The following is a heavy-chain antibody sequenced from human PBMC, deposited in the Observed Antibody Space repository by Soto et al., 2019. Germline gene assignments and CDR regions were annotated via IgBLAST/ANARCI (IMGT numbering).Heavy chain of an antibody. Sequence: QVQLQESGPGLVKPSGTLSLTCAVSGVSISSHDWWTWVRQPPGKGLEWIGESHQSGNTNYNSSLESRVTISVDKSKNQCSLKLTSVTVADTAVYYCAHRDSSRFYWGQGSLVTVSS. D-gene: IGHD6-13*01. V-gene: IGHV4-4*02. CDR2: SHQSGNT. CDR3: AHRDSSRFY. J-gene: IGHJ4*02. CDR1: GVSISSHDW.